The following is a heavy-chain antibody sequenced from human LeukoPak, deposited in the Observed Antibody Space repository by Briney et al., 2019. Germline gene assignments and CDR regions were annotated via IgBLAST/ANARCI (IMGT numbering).Heavy chain of an antibody. Sequence: PGGSLRPSCAASGFTFSNYWMHWVRQAPGKGLVWVSCIDSDGITRYADSVKGRFTISRDDAENTLYLQMNSLRAEDTAVYYCARGGHASVDYWGQGTLVTVSS. CDR1: GFTFSNYW. V-gene: IGHV3-74*01. D-gene: IGHD3-10*01. CDR3: ARGGHASVDY. CDR2: IDSDGIT. J-gene: IGHJ4*02.